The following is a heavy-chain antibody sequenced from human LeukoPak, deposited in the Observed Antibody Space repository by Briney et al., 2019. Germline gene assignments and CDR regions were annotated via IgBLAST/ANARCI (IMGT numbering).Heavy chain of an antibody. V-gene: IGHV1-2*02. CDR3: AGGNCSIGSWDVFYVDY. CDR2: MNSSSGGA. CDR1: GSTFTDYC. Sequence: ASVTVSCKASGSTFTDYCMHWVRQAPGQGLEWMGWMNSSSGGANYAQKVQGRVTMTRDTSTSTTSIKLSSLRSDASAVYYSAGGNCSIGSWDVFYVDYWGQGILVTVSS. J-gene: IGHJ4*02. D-gene: IGHD2-2*01.